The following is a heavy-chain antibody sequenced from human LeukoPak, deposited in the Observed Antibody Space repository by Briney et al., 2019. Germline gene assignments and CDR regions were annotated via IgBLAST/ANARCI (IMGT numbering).Heavy chain of an antibody. CDR3: TKWNGYGDY. CDR2: ISESGGST. V-gene: IGHV3-23*01. Sequence: GGSLRLSCAASGFTFSSYAMSWVRQAPGKGLEWVSAISESGGSTYYTDSVKGRFTISRDNSRNTLYLQMNSLRAEDTAIYYCTKWNGYGDYWGQGILVTVSS. CDR1: GFTFSSYA. D-gene: IGHD3-3*01. J-gene: IGHJ4*02.